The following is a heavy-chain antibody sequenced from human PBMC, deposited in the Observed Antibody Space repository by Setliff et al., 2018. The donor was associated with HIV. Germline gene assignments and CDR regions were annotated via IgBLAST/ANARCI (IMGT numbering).Heavy chain of an antibody. Sequence: LRLSCAASGFSISDFWMSWVRQAPGKGLEWVANIKEDGSEQYYMDSVKGRFTISRDNAKNSLYLQMSSLRAEDTAVYYCARGGSNSWSPFDYWGQGTLVTVSS. CDR3: ARGGSNSWSPFDY. D-gene: IGHD6-13*01. CDR2: IKEDGSEQ. CDR1: GFSISDFW. J-gene: IGHJ4*02. V-gene: IGHV3-7*02.